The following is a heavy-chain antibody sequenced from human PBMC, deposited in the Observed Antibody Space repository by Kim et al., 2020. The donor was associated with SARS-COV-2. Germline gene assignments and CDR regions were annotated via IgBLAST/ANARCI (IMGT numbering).Heavy chain of an antibody. CDR3: ASGEVLLPFDY. Sequence: GGSLRLSCTASGFTFSSYEMNWVRQAPGKGLEWVSYISSFGDTIYYADSVKGRFTISRDNAKNSLYLQMHSLRAEDTALYYCASGEVLLPFDYWGQGTLV. V-gene: IGHV3-48*03. J-gene: IGHJ4*02. D-gene: IGHD3-22*01. CDR1: GFTFSSYE. CDR2: ISSFGDTI.